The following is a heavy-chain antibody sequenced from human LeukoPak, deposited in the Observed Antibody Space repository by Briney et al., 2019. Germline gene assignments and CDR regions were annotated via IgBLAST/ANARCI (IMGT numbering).Heavy chain of an antibody. Sequence: VASVKVSCKASGGTFSSYAISWVRQAPGQGLEWMGGIIPISGTANYAQKSQGRVTITADESTSTAYMELSSLRSEDTAVYYCASLIGYCSGGSCFKTAVPNDYWGQGTLVTVSS. V-gene: IGHV1-69*01. CDR2: IIPISGTA. CDR1: GGTFSSYA. D-gene: IGHD2-15*01. CDR3: ASLIGYCSGGSCFKTAVPNDY. J-gene: IGHJ4*02.